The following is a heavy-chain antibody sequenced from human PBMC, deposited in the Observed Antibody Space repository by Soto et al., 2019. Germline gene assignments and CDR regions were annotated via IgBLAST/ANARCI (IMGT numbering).Heavy chain of an antibody. J-gene: IGHJ6*02. Sequence: EVQLVESGGGLVQPGGSLRLSCAASGFTFSSYWMSWVRQAPGKGLEWVANIKQDGSEKYYVDSVKGRFTISRDNAKNSLYLQMNXLXAEDTAVYYCARXRXXXGQQXVXYYYYGMDVWGQGTTVTVSS. CDR2: IKQDGSEK. D-gene: IGHD6-13*01. CDR3: ARXRXXXGQQXVXYYYYGMDV. V-gene: IGHV3-7*05. CDR1: GFTFSSYW.